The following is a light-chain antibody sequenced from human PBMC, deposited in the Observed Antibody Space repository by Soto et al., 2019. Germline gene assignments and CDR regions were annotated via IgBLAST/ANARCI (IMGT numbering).Light chain of an antibody. V-gene: IGKV3-20*01. J-gene: IGKJ1*01. CDR3: QQYGSSPGT. CDR2: DTS. CDR1: QSVRDRY. Sequence: EIVLTQSLGTLSLSPGERATLSCRSSQSVRDRYLAWYQQKPGEAASLLIYDTSTSSTGVPDTFSGSGSGTDFALTISRVEPEDFAIYFCQQYGSSPGTFGQGTKVDIK.